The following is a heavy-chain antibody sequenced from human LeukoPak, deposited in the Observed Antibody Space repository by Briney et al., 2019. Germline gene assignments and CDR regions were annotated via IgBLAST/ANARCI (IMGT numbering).Heavy chain of an antibody. CDR2: IIPIFGTP. CDR1: GYTFTSYG. CDR3: ARGSAHCSGASCYNYFDY. D-gene: IGHD2-15*01. V-gene: IGHV1-69*13. Sequence: GASVKVSCKASGYTFTSYGISWVRQAPGQGLEWMGGIIPIFGTPNYAQKFQGRVTITADEPTSTAYMELSSLRSEDTAVYYCARGSAHCSGASCYNYFDYWGQGTLVTVSS. J-gene: IGHJ4*02.